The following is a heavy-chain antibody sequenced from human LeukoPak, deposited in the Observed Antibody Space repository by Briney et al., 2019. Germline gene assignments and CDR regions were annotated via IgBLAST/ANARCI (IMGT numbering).Heavy chain of an antibody. CDR2: INYGGST. J-gene: IGHJ5*02. CDR1: GGSFSDPY. D-gene: IGHD6-6*01. CDR3: ARRGAARANNWFDP. Sequence: PSETLSLTCAVYGGSFSDPYWNWIRQSPGKGLEWIGEINYGGSTNYNPSLKRRVTMSVDTSKNQFSLRLSSVTAADTAVYYCARRGAARANNWFDPWGQGTLVTVSS. V-gene: IGHV4-34*01.